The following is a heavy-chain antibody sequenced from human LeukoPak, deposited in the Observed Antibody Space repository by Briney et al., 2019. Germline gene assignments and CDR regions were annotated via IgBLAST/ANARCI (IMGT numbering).Heavy chain of an antibody. Sequence: SETLSLTCTVSGGSISSYYWSWIRQPPGKGLEWIGYIYTSGSTNYNPSLKSRVTISGDASKNQFSLKLSSVTAADTAVYYCAVTGRYCTNGVCSLPYYYYMDVWGKGTTVTVSS. CDR1: GGSISSYY. CDR3: AVTGRYCTNGVCSLPYYYYMDV. CDR2: IYTSGST. J-gene: IGHJ6*03. D-gene: IGHD2-8*01. V-gene: IGHV4-4*09.